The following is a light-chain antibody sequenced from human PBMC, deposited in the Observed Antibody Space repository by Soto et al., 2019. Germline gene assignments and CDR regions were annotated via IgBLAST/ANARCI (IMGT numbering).Light chain of an antibody. CDR1: QSISSW. Sequence: DIQMTQSPSTLSASVGARVTITCRASQSISSWLAWYQQKPGKAPKLLIYKASSLESGVPSRFSGSGSGTEFTLTISSLQPDDFATYYCQKYNSYPYTFGQGTKVEIK. CDR3: QKYNSYPYT. V-gene: IGKV1-5*03. CDR2: KAS. J-gene: IGKJ2*01.